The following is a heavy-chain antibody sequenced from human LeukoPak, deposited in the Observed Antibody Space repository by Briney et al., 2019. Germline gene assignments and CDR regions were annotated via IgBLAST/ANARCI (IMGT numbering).Heavy chain of an antibody. CDR3: ARADSGYKENYYYYYMDV. V-gene: IGHV1-8*01. CDR2: MNPNSGNT. D-gene: IGHD3-22*01. CDR1: GYTFTSYD. Sequence: ASVRVSCKASGYTFTSYDINWVRQATGQGLEWMGWMNPNSGNTGYAQKFQGRVTMTRNTSISTAYMELSSLRSEDTAVYYCARADSGYKENYYYYYMDVWGKGTTVTVSS. J-gene: IGHJ6*03.